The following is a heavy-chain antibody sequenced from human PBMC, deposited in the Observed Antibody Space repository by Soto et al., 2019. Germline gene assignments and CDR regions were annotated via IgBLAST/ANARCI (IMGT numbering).Heavy chain of an antibody. J-gene: IGHJ4*02. CDR3: ARASTVTTGAKFDY. CDR2: ISYSVNT. D-gene: IGHD4-17*01. Sequence: PAKTLSPTCTVSGGSISSGDYSWCWICQPRGKGLEWIWYISYSVNTYYNPSLETQLTISVDTSKNQFSLRLTSVTAADTAVYYCARASTVTTGAKFDYWGQGTTVTVSS. V-gene: IGHV4-30-4*01. CDR1: GGSISSGDYS.